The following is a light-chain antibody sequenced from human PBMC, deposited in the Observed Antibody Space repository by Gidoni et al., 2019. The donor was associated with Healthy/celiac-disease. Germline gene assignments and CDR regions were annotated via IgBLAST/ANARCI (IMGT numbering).Light chain of an antibody. Sequence: DIVMTQPPDSLAVSLGERATINCKSSQSVLYSSNNKNYLAWYQQKPGQPPKLLIYWASTRESGVPDRFSGSGSGTDFTLTISSLQAEDVAVYYCQQYYSTPQTFGPXTKVDIK. CDR3: QQYYSTPQT. J-gene: IGKJ3*01. CDR1: QSVLYSSNNKNY. CDR2: WAS. V-gene: IGKV4-1*01.